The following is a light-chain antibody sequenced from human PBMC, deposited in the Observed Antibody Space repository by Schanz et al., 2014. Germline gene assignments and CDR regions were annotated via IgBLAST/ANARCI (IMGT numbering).Light chain of an antibody. CDR1: SSDIGVYNY. V-gene: IGLV2-14*01. J-gene: IGLJ3*02. CDR2: DVS. CDR3: AAWDDSLSGWV. Sequence: QSALTQPASVSGSPGQSITISCTGTSSDIGVYNYVSWYQQHPGKAPKLMIYDVSNRPSGVSNRFSGSKSGNTASLTISGLQAEDEADYYCAAWDDSLSGWVFGGGTKLTVL.